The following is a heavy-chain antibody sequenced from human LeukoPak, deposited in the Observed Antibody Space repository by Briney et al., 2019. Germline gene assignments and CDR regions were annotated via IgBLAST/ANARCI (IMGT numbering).Heavy chain of an antibody. J-gene: IGHJ3*02. CDR3: ARGTDAFDI. Sequence: TGGSLRVSCAASGFTFSSYEINWVRQAPGKGLEWVSYIGGSGSTIYYADSVKGRFTISRDNAKNSLYLQMNRLRGEDTGVYYCARGTDAFDIWGQGTMVTVSS. V-gene: IGHV3-48*03. CDR1: GFTFSSYE. CDR2: IGGSGSTI.